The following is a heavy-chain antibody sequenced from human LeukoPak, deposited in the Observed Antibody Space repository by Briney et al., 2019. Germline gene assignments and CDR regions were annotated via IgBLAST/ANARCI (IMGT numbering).Heavy chain of an antibody. J-gene: IGHJ4*02. V-gene: IGHV4-61*02. CDR2: IYTSGST. CDR3: ARAPTYYYDTPSSGHATNSIFDY. CDR1: GGSISSGSYY. D-gene: IGHD3-22*01. Sequence: SETLSLTCTVSGGSISSGSYYWSWIRQPAGKGLEWIGRIYTSGSTNYNPSLKSRVTISVDTSKNQFSLKLSSVTAADTAVYYCARAPTYYYDTPSSGHATNSIFDYWGQGTLVTVSS.